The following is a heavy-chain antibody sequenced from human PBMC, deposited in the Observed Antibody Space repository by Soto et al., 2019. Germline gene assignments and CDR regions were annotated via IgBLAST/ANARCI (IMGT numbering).Heavy chain of an antibody. Sequence: GGSLRLSCAASGFTFSSYSMNWVRQAPGKGLKWVSSISSSSSYIYYADSVKGRFTISRDNAKNSLYLQMNSLRAEDTAEYYCARENLLYYYGMDVWGQGTTVTVSS. CDR1: GFTFSSYS. J-gene: IGHJ6*02. CDR2: ISSSSSYI. V-gene: IGHV3-21*01. CDR3: ARENLLYYYGMDV. D-gene: IGHD1-7*01.